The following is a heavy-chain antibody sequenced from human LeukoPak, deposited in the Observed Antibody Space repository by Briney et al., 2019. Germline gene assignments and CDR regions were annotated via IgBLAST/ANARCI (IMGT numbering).Heavy chain of an antibody. CDR3: ARDPHHTGYSYFDY. D-gene: IGHD2-2*02. CDR2: IKTDGSEK. V-gene: IGHV3-7*01. J-gene: IGHJ4*02. CDR1: GFTFSNYW. Sequence: GGSLRLSCEGSGFTFSNYWMSWVRQAPGKGLEWVANIKTDGSEKYYVDSVKGRFTIPRDNAKNSLYLQMNSLRVDDTAVYYCARDPHHTGYSYFDYWGQGTLVTVSS.